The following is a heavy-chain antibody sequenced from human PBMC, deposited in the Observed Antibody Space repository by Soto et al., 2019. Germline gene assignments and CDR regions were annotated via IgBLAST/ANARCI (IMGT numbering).Heavy chain of an antibody. V-gene: IGHV4-39*01. Sequence: QLQLHESGPGLVKPSETLSLTCSVSGASITRSSYYWAWIRQPPGKGLEWIASIHSHSESTYYDPSLKGRVLISVDTSKNHFSLNLSSVTAADTAVYYCARPGDAYGLDVWGQGTTVTVSS. CDR2: IHSHSEST. D-gene: IGHD2-21*02. CDR1: GASITRSSYY. J-gene: IGHJ6*02. CDR3: ARPGDAYGLDV.